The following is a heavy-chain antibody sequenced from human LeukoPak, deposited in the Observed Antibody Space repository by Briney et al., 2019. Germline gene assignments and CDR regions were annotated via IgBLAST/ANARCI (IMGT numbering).Heavy chain of an antibody. D-gene: IGHD3-9*01. V-gene: IGHV3-21*01. CDR3: TQTTTYDILTGYFDY. CDR1: GFTFSAYS. Sequence: GGSLRLSCAASGFTFSAYSMHWVRQAPGKGLEWVSSISGSSNYIYYADSVKGRFTISRDNAKNSLYLQMNSLRAEDTAMYYFTQTTTYDILTGYFDYWGQGTLVTVSS. J-gene: IGHJ4*02. CDR2: ISGSSNYI.